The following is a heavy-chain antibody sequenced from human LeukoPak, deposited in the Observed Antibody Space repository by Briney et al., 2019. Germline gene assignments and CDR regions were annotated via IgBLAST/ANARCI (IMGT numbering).Heavy chain of an antibody. Sequence: PGGSLRLSCAASGFTFSSYAMHWVRQAPGKGLEWVAVISYDGSNKYYADPVKGRFTISRDNSKNTLYLQMNSLRAEDTAVYYCARADVYSSSSADYWGQGTLVTVSS. V-gene: IGHV3-30-3*01. J-gene: IGHJ4*02. CDR1: GFTFSSYA. D-gene: IGHD6-6*01. CDR2: ISYDGSNK. CDR3: ARADVYSSSSADY.